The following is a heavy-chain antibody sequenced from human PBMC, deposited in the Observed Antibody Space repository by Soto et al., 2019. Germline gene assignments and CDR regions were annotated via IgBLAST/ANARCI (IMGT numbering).Heavy chain of an antibody. CDR2: IYYSGST. J-gene: IGHJ2*01. Sequence: PSETLSLTCTVSGGSISSGDYYWSWIRQPPGKGLEWIGYIYYSGSTYYNPSLKSRVTISVDTSKNQFSLKLSSVTAADTAVYYCARAPVDDYGDYWYFDLWGRGTLVTVSS. CDR3: ARAPVDDYGDYWYFDL. CDR1: GGSISSGDYY. V-gene: IGHV4-30-4*01. D-gene: IGHD4-17*01.